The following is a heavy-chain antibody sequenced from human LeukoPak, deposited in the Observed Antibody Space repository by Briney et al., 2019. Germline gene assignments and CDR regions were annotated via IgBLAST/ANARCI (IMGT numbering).Heavy chain of an antibody. J-gene: IGHJ6*02. CDR3: ARDTVLYGMDV. CDR2: IYHSGST. Sequence: PSETLSLTCAVSGGSISSGGYSWSWIRQPPGKGLEWIGYIYHSGSTYYNPSLKSRVTISVDRSKNQFSPKLSSVTAADPAVYYCARDTVLYGMDVWGQGTTVTVSS. CDR1: GGSISSGGYS. V-gene: IGHV4-30-2*01. D-gene: IGHD4-17*01.